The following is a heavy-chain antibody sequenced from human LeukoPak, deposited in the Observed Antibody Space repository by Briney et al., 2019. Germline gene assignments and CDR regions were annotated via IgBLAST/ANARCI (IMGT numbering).Heavy chain of an antibody. V-gene: IGHV3-43*02. J-gene: IGHJ6*03. D-gene: IGHD2-8*01. Sequence: GGSLRLSCAASGFTFDDYAMHWFRQVPGKGLEWVSLISGDGGSTYYADSLKGRFTISRDNSKNSLFLQMNSLRSEDTALYYCAKDVSKWGYYYNMDVWGQGTTVTVSS. CDR2: ISGDGGST. CDR1: GFTFDDYA. CDR3: AKDVSKWGYYYNMDV.